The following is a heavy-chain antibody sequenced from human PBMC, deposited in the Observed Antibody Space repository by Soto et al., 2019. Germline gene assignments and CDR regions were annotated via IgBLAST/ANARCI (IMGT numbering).Heavy chain of an antibody. Sequence: EVQLLESGGGLVRPGGSLRLSCVISGFTFSSYAMTWVRQAPGKGLEWVSSMSGSSSTTYYADSVRGRFTISRDRSKNTLYLQMSSLRAEDTALYYCAKNQERELPRVIDFWGQGTLVTVSS. CDR2: MSGSSSTT. CDR3: AKNQERELPRVIDF. D-gene: IGHD1-7*01. V-gene: IGHV3-23*01. CDR1: GFTFSSYA. J-gene: IGHJ4*02.